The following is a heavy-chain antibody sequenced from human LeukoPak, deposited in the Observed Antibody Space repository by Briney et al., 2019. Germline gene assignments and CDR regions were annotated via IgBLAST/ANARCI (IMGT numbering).Heavy chain of an antibody. Sequence: GRSLTLSCAASEFTFTTYGMHWVRQAPGKGLEWVAFIYYDGSNIYYADYVKGRFTISRDNSKNTLYLQMNSLRAEDTAVYYCAKDRGYFWSGYYGLDYWGQGTLVTVSS. CDR1: EFTFTTYG. CDR3: AKDRGYFWSGYYGLDY. J-gene: IGHJ4*02. D-gene: IGHD3-3*01. CDR2: IYYDGSNI. V-gene: IGHV3-30*02.